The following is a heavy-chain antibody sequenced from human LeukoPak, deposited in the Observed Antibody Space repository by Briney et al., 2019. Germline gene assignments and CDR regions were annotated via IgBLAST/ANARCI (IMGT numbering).Heavy chain of an antibody. CDR2: ISSSGSTI. CDR1: GFTFNSYE. CDR3: ARCSGKQWLVLDRGSGMDV. Sequence: GGSLRLSCAASGFTFNSYEMHWVRQAPGKGLEWVAYISSSGSTIDYADSVKGRFTISRDNGKNSLSPQMNTMRGENRDVYYCARCSGKQWLVLDRGSGMDVWGQGTPVTVSS. D-gene: IGHD6-19*01. J-gene: IGHJ6*02. V-gene: IGHV3-48*03.